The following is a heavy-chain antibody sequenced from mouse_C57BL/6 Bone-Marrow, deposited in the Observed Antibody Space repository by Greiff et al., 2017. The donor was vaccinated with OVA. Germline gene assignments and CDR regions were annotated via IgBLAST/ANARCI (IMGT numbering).Heavy chain of an antibody. V-gene: IGHV3-6*01. CDR2: ISYDGSN. CDR3: AREGITTVVATDHIDY. J-gene: IGHJ2*01. D-gene: IGHD1-1*01. Sequence: EVQLQQSGPGLVKPSQSLSLTCSVTGYSITSGYYWNWIRQFPGNKLEWMGYISYDGSNNYNPSLKNRISITRDTSKNQFFLKLNTVTTEDTATYYCAREGITTVVATDHIDYWGQGTTLTVSS. CDR1: GYSITSGYY.